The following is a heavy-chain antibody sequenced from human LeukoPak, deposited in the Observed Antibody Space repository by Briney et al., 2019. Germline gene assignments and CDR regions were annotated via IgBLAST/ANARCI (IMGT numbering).Heavy chain of an antibody. D-gene: IGHD6-19*01. CDR1: GMTFSSHW. CDR2: ISSSGGTI. V-gene: IGHV3-48*03. CDR3: ARVDSSGWFDLDY. J-gene: IGHJ4*02. Sequence: PGGSLRLSCAASGMTFSSHWMNWVRQAPGKGLEWVSYISSSGGTIYYADSVKGRFTISRDNAKNSLYLQMNSLRAEDTAVYYCARVDSSGWFDLDYWGQGTLVTVSS.